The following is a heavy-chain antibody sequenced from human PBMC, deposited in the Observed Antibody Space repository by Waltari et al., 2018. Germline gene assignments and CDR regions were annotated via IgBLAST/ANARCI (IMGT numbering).Heavy chain of an antibody. D-gene: IGHD5-18*01. Sequence: QVQLVQSGAEVKKPGSSVKVSCKASGGTFSSYAISWVRQAPGQGLEWMGGIIPIFGTANYAQKFQGRVTITADESTSTAYMELSSLRSEDTAVYYCARGVRGYSYGWDNWFDPWGQGTLVTVSS. CDR3: ARGVRGYSYGWDNWFDP. J-gene: IGHJ5*02. CDR1: GGTFSSYA. V-gene: IGHV1-69*12. CDR2: IIPIFGTA.